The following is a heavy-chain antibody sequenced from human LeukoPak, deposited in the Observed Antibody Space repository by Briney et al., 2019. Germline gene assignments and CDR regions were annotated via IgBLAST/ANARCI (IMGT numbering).Heavy chain of an antibody. Sequence: PGGSLRLSCAASGFTFSSYWMSWVRQAPGKGLEWVANIKQYGSEKHYVDLVQGRLTISRDNAKNSLYLQMNSLRAEDTAVYYCARAPIYYYGSGRDFDYWGQGTLVTVSS. J-gene: IGHJ4*02. CDR3: ARAPIYYYGSGRDFDY. D-gene: IGHD3-10*01. V-gene: IGHV3-7*01. CDR2: IKQYGSEK. CDR1: GFTFSSYW.